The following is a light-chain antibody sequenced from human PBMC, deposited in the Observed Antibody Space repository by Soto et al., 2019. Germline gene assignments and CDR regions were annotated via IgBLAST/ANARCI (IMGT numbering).Light chain of an antibody. Sequence: QSVLTQPASVSGSLGQSITISCTGTNGDIGIYNFVSWFQQHPAKAPKLLIYEVSHRPSGVSDRFSASKSGNTASLTISGLQAEDEADYYCTSYTRSNTWVFGGGTKLTVL. J-gene: IGLJ3*02. V-gene: IGLV2-14*01. CDR2: EVS. CDR1: NGDIGIYNF. CDR3: TSYTRSNTWV.